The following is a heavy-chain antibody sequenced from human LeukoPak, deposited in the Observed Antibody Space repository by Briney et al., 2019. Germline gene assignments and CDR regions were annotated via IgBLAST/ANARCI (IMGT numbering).Heavy chain of an antibody. CDR3: ARGRGYQNWFDP. J-gene: IGHJ5*02. V-gene: IGHV4-59*01. CDR2: IYYSGST. CDR1: GGSISSYY. Sequence: SETLSLTCTVSGGSISSYYWSWTRQPPGKGLEWIGYIYYSGSTNYNPSLKSRVTISVDTSKNQFSLKLSSVTAADTAVYYCARGRGYQNWFDPWGQGTLVTVSS. D-gene: IGHD3-22*01.